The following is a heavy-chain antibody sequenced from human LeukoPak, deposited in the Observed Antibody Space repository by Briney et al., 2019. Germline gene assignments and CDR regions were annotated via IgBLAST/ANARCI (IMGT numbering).Heavy chain of an antibody. J-gene: IGHJ4*02. V-gene: IGHV1-18*04. D-gene: IGHD3-16*02. CDR2: ISPYNGNT. Sequence: ASVKVSCKASGYTFTSYGISWVRQAPGQGLEWMGSISPYNGNTKYTKRLQGRVIMTTDTSTRTAYMELRSLRSDDTAVFYCARDQYDYTWGSYRPYFDSWGQGTLVTVSS. CDR3: ARDQYDYTWGSYRPYFDS. CDR1: GYTFTSYG.